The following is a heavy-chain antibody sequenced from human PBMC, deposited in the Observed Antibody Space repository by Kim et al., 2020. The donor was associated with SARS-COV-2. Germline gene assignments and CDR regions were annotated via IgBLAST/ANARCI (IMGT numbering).Heavy chain of an antibody. D-gene: IGHD2-8*01. CDR3: AKVTLSQWTFDY. Sequence: YFPGAVKGRFAMSGDSSRDTLFLQMNSVRAEDTAGYYCAKVTLSQWTFDYWGQGTLVTVSS. V-gene: IGHV3-23*01. J-gene: IGHJ4*02.